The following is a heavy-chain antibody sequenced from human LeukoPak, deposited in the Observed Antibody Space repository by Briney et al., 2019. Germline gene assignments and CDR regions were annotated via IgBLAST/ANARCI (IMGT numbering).Heavy chain of an antibody. CDR3: VRGNYDNSGSGDY. CDR2: IWYDGSNK. Sequence: PGRSLRLSCAASGFTFRSYGMHGVRQAPGKGLEWVAVIWYDGSNKYYADAVKGRFTIARDNSKNTPYLQMDSLRAEDTALYYCVRGNYDNSGSGDYWGQGTLVTVSS. CDR1: GFTFRSYG. D-gene: IGHD3-10*01. V-gene: IGHV3-33*01. J-gene: IGHJ4*02.